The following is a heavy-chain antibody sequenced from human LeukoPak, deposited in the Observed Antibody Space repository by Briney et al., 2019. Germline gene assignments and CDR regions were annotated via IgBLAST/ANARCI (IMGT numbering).Heavy chain of an antibody. D-gene: IGHD6-13*01. CDR3: ARGISSWYYLDC. J-gene: IGHJ4*02. CDR1: GFTFSDYY. Sequence: GGSLRLSCAASGFTFSDYYMRWIRQAPGKGLEWVSYISSSGSTIYYADSVKGRFTISRDNAKNSLYLQMNTLRAEDTAVYYCARGISSWYYLDCWGQGTLVTVSS. V-gene: IGHV3-11*04. CDR2: ISSSGSTI.